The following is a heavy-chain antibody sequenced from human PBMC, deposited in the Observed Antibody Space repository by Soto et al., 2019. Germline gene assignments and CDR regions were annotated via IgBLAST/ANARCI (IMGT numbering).Heavy chain of an antibody. V-gene: IGHV3-33*01. Sequence: PGGSLRLSCAASGFTFSSYGMHWVRQAPGKGLEWVAVIWYDGSNKYYADSVKGRFTISRDNAKNSLYLQMNSLRVEDTAVYYCARDPGSGDTYWYFDLWGRGTLVTVS. J-gene: IGHJ2*01. CDR3: ARDPGSGDTYWYFDL. CDR2: IWYDGSNK. CDR1: GFTFSSYG. D-gene: IGHD4-17*01.